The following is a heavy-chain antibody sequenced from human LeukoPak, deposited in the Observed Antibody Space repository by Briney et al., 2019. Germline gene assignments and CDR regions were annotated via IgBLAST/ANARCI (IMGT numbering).Heavy chain of an antibody. CDR3: ATDPPRFLEWLSLNFDY. D-gene: IGHD3-3*01. CDR1: GYTLTELS. V-gene: IGHV1-24*01. J-gene: IGHJ4*02. Sequence: GASVKVSCKVSGYTLTELSMHWVRQAPGKGLEWMGGFDPEDGETIYAQKFQGRVTMTEDTSTDTAYMELSSLRSEDTAVYYCATDPPRFLEWLSLNFDYWGQGTLVTVSS. CDR2: FDPEDGET.